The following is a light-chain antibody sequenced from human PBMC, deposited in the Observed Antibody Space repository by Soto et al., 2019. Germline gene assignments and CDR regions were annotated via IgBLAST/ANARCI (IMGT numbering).Light chain of an antibody. CDR3: HHYKNFPPYT. Sequence: DIVMTQSPATLSVSPGETATLSCRASQTIGSDLAWYQQKPGQTPRLLIFGASNRATGIPARFSGSGSGTDFTLTISSLQSEDFVVYYCHHYKNFPPYTFGQGTKLEIK. CDR1: QTIGSD. V-gene: IGKV3D-15*01. CDR2: GAS. J-gene: IGKJ2*01.